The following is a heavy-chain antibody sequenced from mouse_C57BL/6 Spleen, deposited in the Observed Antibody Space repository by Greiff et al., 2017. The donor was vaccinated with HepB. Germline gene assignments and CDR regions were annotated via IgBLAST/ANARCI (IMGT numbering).Heavy chain of an antibody. J-gene: IGHJ3*01. CDR1: GYTFTTYP. V-gene: IGHV1-47*01. D-gene: IGHD1-1*01. Sequence: QVQLQQSGAELVKPGASVKMSCKASGYTFTTYPIAWMKQNHGKSLEWIGNFHPYNDDTKYNEKFKGKATLTVEKSSSTVYMALSRLTSDDSAVDYCANTCYGSSSWIDYWGQGTLVTVSA. CDR2: FHPYNDDT. CDR3: ANTCYGSSSWIDY.